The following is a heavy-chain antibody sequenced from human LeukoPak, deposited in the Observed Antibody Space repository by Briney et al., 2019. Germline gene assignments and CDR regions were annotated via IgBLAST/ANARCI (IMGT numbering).Heavy chain of an antibody. CDR1: GGSISSYY. V-gene: IGHV4-59*01. J-gene: IGHJ4*02. Sequence: SETLSLTCTVSGGSISSYYWSWIRQPPGKGLEWIGYIYYSGSINYNPSLQSRVTISVDTSRSHFSMKLSSATAADTAVYYCARGERLGPDFWGQGTLVTVSS. D-gene: IGHD1-1*01. CDR3: ARGERLGPDF. CDR2: IYYSGSI.